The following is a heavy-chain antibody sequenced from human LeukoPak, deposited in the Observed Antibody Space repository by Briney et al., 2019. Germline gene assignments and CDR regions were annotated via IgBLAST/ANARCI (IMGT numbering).Heavy chain of an antibody. Sequence: SETLSLTCTVSGGSISTYYWSWIRQPPGKGLEWIGYIYYSGSTNYNPSLNSRVTISVDTSKNQFSLRLSSVTAADTAIYYCARAVSGRFDYWGQGTLVTVSS. D-gene: IGHD6-19*01. CDR3: ARAVSGRFDY. J-gene: IGHJ4*02. V-gene: IGHV4-59*08. CDR2: IYYSGST. CDR1: GGSISTYY.